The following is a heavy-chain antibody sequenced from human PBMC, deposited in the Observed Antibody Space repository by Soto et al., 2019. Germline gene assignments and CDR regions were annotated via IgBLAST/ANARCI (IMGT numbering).Heavy chain of an antibody. CDR2: IYYSGST. V-gene: IGHV4-30-4*01. Sequence: SATLSLTCPVSGGSISSGDYYWSWIRPPPGKGLEWIGYIYYSGSTYYNPSLKSRVTISVDTSKNQFSLKLSSVTAADTAVYYCAREYCSSTSCHNWFDPWGQGTLVTV. CDR3: AREYCSSTSCHNWFDP. CDR1: GGSISSGDYY. D-gene: IGHD2-2*01. J-gene: IGHJ5*02.